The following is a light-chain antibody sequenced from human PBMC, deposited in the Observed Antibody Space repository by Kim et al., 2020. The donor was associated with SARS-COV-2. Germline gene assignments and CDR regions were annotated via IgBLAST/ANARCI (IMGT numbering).Light chain of an antibody. V-gene: IGKV1-5*01. CDR1: QNIVSW. J-gene: IGKJ1*01. Sequence: DIQMTQSPSTLYASVGDRVTITCRASQNIVSWLAWYQQRPGKAPKLLIYDASNLESGVPSRFSGSGSGTEFTLTISSLQPDDFATYYCQHYNGYPWTFGQGTKVDIK. CDR3: QHYNGYPWT. CDR2: DAS.